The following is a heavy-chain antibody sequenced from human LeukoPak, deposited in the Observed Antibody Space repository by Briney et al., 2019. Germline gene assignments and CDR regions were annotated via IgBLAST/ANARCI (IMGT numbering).Heavy chain of an antibody. V-gene: IGHV3-74*01. J-gene: IGHJ3*01. CDR2: VNGPGDWT. Sequence: PGGSLRLSCAASGLTFSSHWMHWVRQAPGEGLVWVSRVNGPGDWTHYADSVRGRFTISRDNAENTISLQMNNLRAEDTAVYFCAREVFEGQRQSDAFDVWGQGTMVTVSS. CDR3: AREVFEGQRQSDAFDV. D-gene: IGHD6-25*01. CDR1: GLTFSSHW.